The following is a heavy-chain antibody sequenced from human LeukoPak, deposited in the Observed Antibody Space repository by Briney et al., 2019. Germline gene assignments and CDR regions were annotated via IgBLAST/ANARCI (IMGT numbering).Heavy chain of an antibody. Sequence: PSETLSLTCAVYGGSFSGYYWSWIRQPPGKGLDWIGEINHSGSTNYNPSLKSRVTISVDTSKNQFSLKLSSVTAADTAVYYCAREGYDILTGYSNWFDPWGQGTLVTVSS. V-gene: IGHV4-34*01. D-gene: IGHD3-9*01. CDR3: AREGYDILTGYSNWFDP. CDR2: INHSGST. J-gene: IGHJ5*02. CDR1: GGSFSGYY.